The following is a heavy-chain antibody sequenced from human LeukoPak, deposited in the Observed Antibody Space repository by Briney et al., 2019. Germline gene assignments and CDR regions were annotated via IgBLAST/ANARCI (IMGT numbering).Heavy chain of an antibody. CDR2: INHSGST. J-gene: IGHJ5*02. CDR1: GGSFSGYY. Sequence: SETLSLTCAVYGGSFSGYYWSWIRQPPGKGLEWIGEINHSGSTNYNPSLKSRVTISVDTSKNQFSLKLSSVTAAVTAVYYCARLGYSSSRGLKTDPWGQGTLVTVSS. CDR3: ARLGYSSSRGLKTDP. V-gene: IGHV4-34*01. D-gene: IGHD6-13*01.